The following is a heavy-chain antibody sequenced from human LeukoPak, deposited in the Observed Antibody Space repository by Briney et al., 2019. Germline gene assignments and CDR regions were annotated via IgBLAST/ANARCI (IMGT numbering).Heavy chain of an antibody. V-gene: IGHV3-9*02. Sequence: GRSLRPSCPASGFSSDDNATHWDRQAHKSGMEWVSSIRWNIANIAYTDSVKGRFTISRDNAKNSVYLQMNSLRAEDMALYYCAKDTRYSYESGAFDIWGQGTMVTVSS. CDR2: IRWNIANI. J-gene: IGHJ3*02. CDR3: AKDTRYSYESGAFDI. CDR1: GFSSDDNA. D-gene: IGHD5-18*01.